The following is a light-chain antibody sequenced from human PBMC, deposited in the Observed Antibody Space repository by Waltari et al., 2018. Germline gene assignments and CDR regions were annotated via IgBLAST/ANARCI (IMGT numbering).Light chain of an antibody. CDR2: DNN. CDR3: ATWDSRLSVVV. Sequence: QSVLTQPPSVSAAPGQRVTLPCSGGSSNIGNNDVSWYQQFPGTAPKLRSTDNNKRTFGVPDRLAGSKSGTLDTLGITGLQTGDEADYYCATWDSRLSVVVFGGGTKVTVL. V-gene: IGLV1-51*01. CDR1: SSNIGNND. J-gene: IGLJ3*02.